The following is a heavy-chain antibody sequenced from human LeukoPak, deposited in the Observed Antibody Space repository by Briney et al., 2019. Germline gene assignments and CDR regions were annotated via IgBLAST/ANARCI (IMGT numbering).Heavy chain of an antibody. V-gene: IGHV3-21*01. D-gene: IGHD3-3*01. J-gene: IGHJ4*02. CDR1: GFTFSTYD. Sequence: PGGSLRLSCAASGFTFSTYDMNWVRQAPGKGLEWVSSISSRSSSIYYADSVKGRFTISRDNAKNSLYLQMNSLRADDTAVYWCARDYIAYDPLDYWGQGTLVTVSS. CDR3: ARDYIAYDPLDY. CDR2: ISSRSSSI.